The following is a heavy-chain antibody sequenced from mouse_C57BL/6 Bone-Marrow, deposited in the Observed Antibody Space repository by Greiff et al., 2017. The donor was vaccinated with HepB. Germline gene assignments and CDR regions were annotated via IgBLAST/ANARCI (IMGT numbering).Heavy chain of an antibody. J-gene: IGHJ3*01. D-gene: IGHD1-3*01. CDR1: GFTFSDYY. CDR2: ISNGGGST. Sequence: EVQLQQSGGGLVQPGGSLKLSCAASGFTFSDYYMYWVRQTPEKRLEWVAYISNGGGSTYYPDTVKGRFTISRDNAKNTLYLQMSRLKSEDTAMYYCARGDNYGFAYWGQGTLVTVSA. CDR3: ARGDNYGFAY. V-gene: IGHV5-12*01.